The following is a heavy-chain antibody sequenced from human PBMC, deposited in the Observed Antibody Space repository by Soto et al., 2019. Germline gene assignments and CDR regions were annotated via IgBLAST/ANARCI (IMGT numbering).Heavy chain of an antibody. J-gene: IGHJ5*02. CDR3: AKGRGYSYGYRPNWFDP. D-gene: IGHD5-18*01. CDR2: ISGSGGST. CDR1: GFTFSNYG. Sequence: GGSLRLSCAASGFTFSNYGMSWVRQAPGKGLEWVSAISGSGGSTYYADSVKGRFTISRDNSKNTLYLQMNSLRAEDTAVYYCAKGRGYSYGYRPNWFDPWGQGTLVTVSS. V-gene: IGHV3-23*01.